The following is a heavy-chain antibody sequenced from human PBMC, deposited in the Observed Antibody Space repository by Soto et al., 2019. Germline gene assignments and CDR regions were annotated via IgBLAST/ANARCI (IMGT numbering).Heavy chain of an antibody. CDR3: ARGQRFSDSFDP. CDR2: IYSSGGT. D-gene: IGHD3-3*01. J-gene: IGHJ5*02. CDR1: GGAISGYY. Sequence: PSETLSLTCPVSGGAISGYYWTWIRQSAGKGLEWIGRIYSSGGTKYNPSLKSRVTMSLDTSKNQFSLRLSSVTAADTAVYYCARGQRFSDSFDPWGQGTLVTVSS. V-gene: IGHV4-4*07.